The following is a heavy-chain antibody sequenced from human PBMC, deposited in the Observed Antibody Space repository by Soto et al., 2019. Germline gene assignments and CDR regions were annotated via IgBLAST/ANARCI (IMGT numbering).Heavy chain of an antibody. CDR2: FNPNSGGT. CDR3: ARGDFDSSANYYAGWFDP. Sequence: QVQLVQSGAEVKKPGASVKVSCKASGYIFTGYYMHWLRQAPGQGLEWMGWFNPNSGGTKYAQKFQGRVTMTNDTSINTAYMELSWLISDDTAVYYCARGDFDSSANYYAGWFDPWGQGTLVTVSS. J-gene: IGHJ5*02. D-gene: IGHD3-22*01. CDR1: GYIFTGYY. V-gene: IGHV1-2*02.